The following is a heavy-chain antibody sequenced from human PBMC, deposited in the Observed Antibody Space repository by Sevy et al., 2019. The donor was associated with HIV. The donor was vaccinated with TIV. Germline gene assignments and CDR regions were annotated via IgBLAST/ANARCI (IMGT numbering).Heavy chain of an antibody. V-gene: IGHV3-48*03. D-gene: IGHD4-17*01. Sequence: GGSLRLSCAASGFTFTSYEMNWVRQAPGKGLEWLSYISNSGTTIYYSDSVKGRFTISRDNARNSLYLQMSSLRAEDTAVNYCARDLPPSATTVPHFDCWGQGTLVTVSS. CDR2: ISNSGTTI. CDR1: GFTFTSYE. J-gene: IGHJ4*02. CDR3: ARDLPPSATTVPHFDC.